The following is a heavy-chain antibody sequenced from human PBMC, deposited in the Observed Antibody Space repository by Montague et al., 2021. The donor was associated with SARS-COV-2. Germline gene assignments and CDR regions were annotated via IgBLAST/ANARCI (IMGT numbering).Heavy chain of an antibody. Sequence: SLRLSCAASGLTVSSNYMSWVRQAPGKGLEWVSVIYSGGSTYYADSVKGRFTISRDNSKNTLYLQMNSLRDEDTAVYYCARERYSFSLTRGSTWFDPWGQGTLVTVSS. CDR3: ARERYSFSLTRGSTWFDP. CDR1: GLTVSSNY. J-gene: IGHJ5*02. CDR2: IYSGGST. V-gene: IGHV3-66*02. D-gene: IGHD3-9*01.